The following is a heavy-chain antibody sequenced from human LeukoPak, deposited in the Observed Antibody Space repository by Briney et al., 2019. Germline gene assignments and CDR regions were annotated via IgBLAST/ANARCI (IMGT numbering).Heavy chain of an antibody. J-gene: IGHJ4*02. V-gene: IGHV4-39*07. Sequence: SETLSLTCTVSGGSISSSSYYWGWIRQPPGKGLEWIGSIYYSGSTYYNPSLKSRVTISVDTSKNQFSLKLSSVTAEDTAVYYCARVGYSSGWHSYYFDYWGQGTLVTVSS. CDR1: GGSISSSSYY. D-gene: IGHD6-19*01. CDR2: IYYSGST. CDR3: ARVGYSSGWHSYYFDY.